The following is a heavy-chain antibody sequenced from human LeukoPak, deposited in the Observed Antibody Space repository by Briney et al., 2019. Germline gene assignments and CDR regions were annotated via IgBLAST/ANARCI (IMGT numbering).Heavy chain of an antibody. Sequence: ASVKVSCKVSGNTLSELSMHWVRQALGKGIEWMGGFDPEDGETIYAQKFQGRVTMTEDTSTDTAYMELSSLRSEDTAVYYCATWVRFRPILVDAFDMWGQGTMVTVSP. V-gene: IGHV1-24*01. CDR2: FDPEDGET. CDR1: GNTLSELS. D-gene: IGHD2-21*01. J-gene: IGHJ3*02. CDR3: ATWVRFRPILVDAFDM.